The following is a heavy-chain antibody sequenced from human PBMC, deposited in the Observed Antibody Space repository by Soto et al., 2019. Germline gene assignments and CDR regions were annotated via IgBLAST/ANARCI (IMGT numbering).Heavy chain of an antibody. J-gene: IGHJ5*02. Sequence: PSETLSLTCPVSGGAVSSGTYYRRWIRQPPGKGLEWIGHIYFTGSTNYNPSLKSRVTMSLDTSRNQFSLKLSSLTAADTAVHYCTRGPPRVQWFDPWGLGTLVTVSS. V-gene: IGHV4-61*01. CDR3: TRGPPRVQWFDP. CDR1: GGAVSSGTYY. CDR2: IYFTGST.